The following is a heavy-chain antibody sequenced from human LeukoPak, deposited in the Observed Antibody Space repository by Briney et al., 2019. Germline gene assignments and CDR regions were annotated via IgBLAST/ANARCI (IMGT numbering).Heavy chain of an antibody. CDR1: GFTVSSNY. Sequence: GGSLRLSCAASGFTVSSNYMSWVRQAPGKGLEWVSVIYSGGSTYYADSVKGRFTISRDNSKNTLYLQMNSLRAEDTAVYYCARDHLYMVRGIIKPMAPYGMDVWGQGTTVNVSS. J-gene: IGHJ6*02. D-gene: IGHD3-10*01. V-gene: IGHV3-53*01. CDR3: ARDHLYMVRGIIKPMAPYGMDV. CDR2: IYSGGST.